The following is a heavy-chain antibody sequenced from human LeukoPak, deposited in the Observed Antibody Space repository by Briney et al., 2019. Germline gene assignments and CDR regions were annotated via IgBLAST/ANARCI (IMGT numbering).Heavy chain of an antibody. V-gene: IGHV4-59*01. CDR3: ARETAAGRSSLDY. CDR2: IYYSGST. Sequence: SETLSLTCTVSGGSISSYYWSWIRQPPGKGLEWIGYIYYSGSTNYNPSLKSRVTISVDTSKNQFSLKLSSVTAADTAVYYCARETAAGRSSLDYWGQGTLVTVSS. D-gene: IGHD2-2*01. CDR1: GGSISSYY. J-gene: IGHJ4*02.